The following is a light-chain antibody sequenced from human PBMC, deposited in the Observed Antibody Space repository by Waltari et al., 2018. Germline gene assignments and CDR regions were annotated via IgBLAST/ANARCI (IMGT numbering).Light chain of an antibody. CDR2: GQD. J-gene: IGLJ3*02. CDR1: RLSRYY. V-gene: IGLV3-19*01. CDR3: LSRDTTSTRV. Sequence: SSELTQDPAVSVALGQTVSITCPGNRLSRYYASWYQQRPGQAPILILYGQDNRPSGIPDRFSGSTSGNTASLTITGAQAEDEADYYCLSRDTTSTRVFGGGTRLTV.